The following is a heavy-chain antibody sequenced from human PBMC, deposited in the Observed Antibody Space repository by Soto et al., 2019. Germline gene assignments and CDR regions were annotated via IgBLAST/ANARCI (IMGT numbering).Heavy chain of an antibody. CDR2: IYYSGST. V-gene: IGHV4-39*01. CDR1: GGSISSSSYY. J-gene: IGHJ6*02. D-gene: IGHD3-22*01. Sequence: SETLSLTCTVSGGSISSSSYYWCWIRQPPGKGLEWIGSIYYSGSTYYNPSLKSRVTISVDTSKNQFSLKLSSVTAADTAVYYCARHREDYYDSSGYYTRPGGMDVWGQGTTVTVSS. CDR3: ARHREDYYDSSGYYTRPGGMDV.